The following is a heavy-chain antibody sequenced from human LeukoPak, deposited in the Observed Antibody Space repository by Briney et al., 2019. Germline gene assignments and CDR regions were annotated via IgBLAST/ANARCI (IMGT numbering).Heavy chain of an antibody. V-gene: IGHV4-34*01. CDR1: GGSFSGYY. CDR2: IYRSGST. Sequence: SETLSLXCAVYGGSFSGYYWSWIRQPPGRGLEWIGNIYRSGSTSYNPSLKSRVTISVDTSKNQFSLKVNSVTAADTAVYYCARRHSSGWFYYWGQGTLVTVSS. D-gene: IGHD6-19*01. J-gene: IGHJ4*02. CDR3: ARRHSSGWFYY.